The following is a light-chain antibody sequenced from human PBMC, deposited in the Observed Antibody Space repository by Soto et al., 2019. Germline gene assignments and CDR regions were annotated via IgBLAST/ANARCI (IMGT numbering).Light chain of an antibody. CDR1: SGDIGNYNA. J-gene: IGLJ1*01. V-gene: IGLV2-14*01. CDR3: GSWTTARPYV. CDR2: EVS. Sequence: QSALTQPASVSGSPGQSITIPCTGTSGDIGNYNAVSWYQQHPGKAPKLMIYEVSHRPSGVSDRFSGSKSGNTASLTISGLQAEDEADYYGGSWTTARPYVFGRGTKVTVL.